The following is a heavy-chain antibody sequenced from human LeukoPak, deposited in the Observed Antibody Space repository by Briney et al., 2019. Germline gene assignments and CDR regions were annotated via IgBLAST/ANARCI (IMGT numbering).Heavy chain of an antibody. CDR2: IGTTGDT. V-gene: IGHV3-13*01. J-gene: IGHJ6*02. Sequence: EGSLRLSCAASGLIFSNYDMHWVRQDSRKRLEWVAGIGTTGDTYYPDSVKGRFTISRENAKNSLYLQMNSLRAGDTAVYYCARRLPLGDCGGGAWYFYGMDFWGQGTPVTVSS. CDR1: GLIFSNYD. D-gene: IGHD2-21*01. CDR3: ARRLPLGDCGGGAWYFYGMDF.